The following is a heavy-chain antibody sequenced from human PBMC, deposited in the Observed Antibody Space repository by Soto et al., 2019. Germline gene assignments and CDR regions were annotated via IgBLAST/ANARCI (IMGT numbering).Heavy chain of an antibody. J-gene: IGHJ4*02. CDR2: INAGNGNT. V-gene: IGHV1-3*01. CDR3: ARAEWEPGNPLDY. CDR1: GYTFTSYA. D-gene: IGHD1-26*01. Sequence: ASVKVSCKASGYTFTSYAMHWVRQAPGQRLEWMGWINAGNGNTKYSQKNQGRVTITKDTSASTAYMELSSLRSEDTAVYYCARAEWEPGNPLDYWGQGTLVTVSS.